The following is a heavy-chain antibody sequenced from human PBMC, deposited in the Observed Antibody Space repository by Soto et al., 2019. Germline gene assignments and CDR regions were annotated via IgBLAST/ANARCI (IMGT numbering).Heavy chain of an antibody. Sequence: QLQLQESGPGLVKPSETLSLTCTVSGGSISSSSYYWGWIRQPPGKGLEWIGSIYYSGSTYYNPSLKSRVTISVDTSKNQFSLKLSSVTAADTAVYYCARLRGGAIGWFDPWGQGTLVTVSS. J-gene: IGHJ5*02. D-gene: IGHD3-16*02. CDR2: IYYSGST. CDR3: ARLRGGAIGWFDP. CDR1: GGSISSSSYY. V-gene: IGHV4-39*01.